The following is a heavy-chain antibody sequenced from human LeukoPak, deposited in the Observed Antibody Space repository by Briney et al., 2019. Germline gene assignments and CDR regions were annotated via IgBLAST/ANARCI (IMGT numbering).Heavy chain of an antibody. Sequence: PSETLSLTCTVSGASISSHYWTWIRQPPGKGLEWIGHIYSRGSTIYNPSPKSRVSISVDTSKNQFSLKLTSVTAADTAVYFCARYYYGSGSYYNVAWFDPWGQGTLVTVSS. D-gene: IGHD3-10*01. CDR2: IYSRGST. CDR3: ARYYYGSGSYYNVAWFDP. V-gene: IGHV4-59*11. J-gene: IGHJ5*02. CDR1: GASISSHY.